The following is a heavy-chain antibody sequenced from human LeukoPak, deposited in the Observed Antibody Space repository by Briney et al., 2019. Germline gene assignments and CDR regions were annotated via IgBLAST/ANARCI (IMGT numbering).Heavy chain of an antibody. CDR2: IFHTGDV. D-gene: IGHD2-15*01. Sequence: SETLSLTCTVSGYSINSGYFWGRVRQPPGKGPEWIGSIFHTGDVYYNPSLRSRVTLSIDTSRNQVSLKVTSVTAADTALYYCARVVASTSIDSWGQGILVTVSS. CDR1: GYSINSGYF. J-gene: IGHJ4*02. V-gene: IGHV4-38-2*02. CDR3: ARVVASTSIDS.